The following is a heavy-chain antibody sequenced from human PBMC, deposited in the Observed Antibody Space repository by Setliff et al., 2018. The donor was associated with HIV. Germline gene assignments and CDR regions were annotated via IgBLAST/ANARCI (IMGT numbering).Heavy chain of an antibody. CDR3: ARIGSGWSVGWFDP. D-gene: IGHD6-13*01. J-gene: IGHJ5*02. CDR2: IDASANT. CDR1: GSSIGSNYY. Sequence: KSSETLSLTCTVSGSSIGSNYYWAWIRQAPGKGLEWIGCIDASANTYYIPSLKSRATISIDTSKNQLSLKLRSVTAADTAVYYCARIGSGWSVGWFDPWGQGTLVTVSS. V-gene: IGHV4-38-2*02.